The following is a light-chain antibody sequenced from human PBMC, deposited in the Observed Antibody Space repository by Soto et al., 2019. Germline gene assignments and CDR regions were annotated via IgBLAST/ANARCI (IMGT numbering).Light chain of an antibody. CDR3: MQALQTPRT. V-gene: IGKV2-28*01. CDR2: LGS. Sequence: DIVMTQSPLSLPVTPGEPASVSCRSSQSLLHSSGYNFLDWNLQKPGQSPQLLIYLGSNRASGVPDRFSGSGSGTDFTLKISRVEAEDVGVYYCMQALQTPRTFGQGTKLEIK. CDR1: QSLLHSSGYNF. J-gene: IGKJ2*01.